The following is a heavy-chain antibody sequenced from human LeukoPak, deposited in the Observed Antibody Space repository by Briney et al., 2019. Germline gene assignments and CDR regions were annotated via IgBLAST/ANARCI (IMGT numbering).Heavy chain of an antibody. CDR3: ARGNADIVVAGDYYYYYYMDV. V-gene: IGHV4-4*07. Sequence: ASETLSLTCTVSGGSISSYYWSWIRQPAGKGLEWIGRIYTSGSTNYNPSLKSRVTISVDTSKNQFSLKLSSVTAADTAVYYCARGNADIVVAGDYYYYYYMDVWGKGTTVTISS. J-gene: IGHJ6*03. D-gene: IGHD2-15*01. CDR2: IYTSGST. CDR1: GGSISSYY.